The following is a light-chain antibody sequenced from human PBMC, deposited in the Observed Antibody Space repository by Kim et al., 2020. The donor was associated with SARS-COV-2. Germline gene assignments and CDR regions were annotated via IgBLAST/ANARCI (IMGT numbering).Light chain of an antibody. CDR1: QSVISNY. J-gene: IGKJ4*01. CDR3: QQYGSSPR. Sequence: LSPGERATLSCRASQSVISNYLAWYQQKPGQTPRLLICGASSRATGIPDRFSGSGSGTDFTLTISRVEPEDFAVYYCQQYGSSPRFGGGTKVDIK. CDR2: GAS. V-gene: IGKV3-20*01.